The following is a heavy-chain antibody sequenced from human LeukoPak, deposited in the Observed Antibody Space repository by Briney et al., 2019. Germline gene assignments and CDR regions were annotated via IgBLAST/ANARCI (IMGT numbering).Heavy chain of an antibody. CDR2: IYASGST. D-gene: IGHD5-24*01. CDR3: ARVKLTTITPHDY. Sequence: SQTLSLTCTVSGGSISSGSYYWSWIRQPAGKGLEWIGRIYASGSTNYNPSLKSRVTMSVDTSKSQFSLKLSSVTAADTAVYYCARVKLTTITPHDYWGQGTLVTVSS. CDR1: GGSISSGSYY. J-gene: IGHJ4*02. V-gene: IGHV4-61*02.